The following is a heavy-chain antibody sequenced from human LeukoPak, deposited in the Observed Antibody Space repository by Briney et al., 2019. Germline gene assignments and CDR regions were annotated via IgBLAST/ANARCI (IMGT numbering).Heavy chain of an antibody. D-gene: IGHD3-22*01. Sequence: GASVKVSCKASGGTFSSYAISWVRPAPGQGLEWMGGIIPIFGTANYAQKFQGRVTITADESTSTAYMELSSLRSEDTAVYYCARGQGYYDSSDNWFDPWGQGTLVTVSS. CDR1: GGTFSSYA. CDR2: IIPIFGTA. V-gene: IGHV1-69*13. CDR3: ARGQGYYDSSDNWFDP. J-gene: IGHJ5*02.